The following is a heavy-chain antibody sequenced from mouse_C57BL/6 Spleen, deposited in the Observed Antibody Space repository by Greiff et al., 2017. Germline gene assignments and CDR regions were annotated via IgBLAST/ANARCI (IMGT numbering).Heavy chain of an antibody. CDR2: IYPGGGCT. D-gene: IGHD1-1*02. Sequence: QVQLQQPGAELVKPGASVKMSCKASGYNFTSYWMTWVKQRPGQGLEWIGDIYPGGGCTNYNEKFKSKATLTVDTSSSTAYMQLSSLTSEVSAVYYCTILDGRFDDWGQGTTLTVSS. J-gene: IGHJ2*01. V-gene: IGHV1-55*01. CDR1: GYNFTSYW. CDR3: TILDGRFDD.